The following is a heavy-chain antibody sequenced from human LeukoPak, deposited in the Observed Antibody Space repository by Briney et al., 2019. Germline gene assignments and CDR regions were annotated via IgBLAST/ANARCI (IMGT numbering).Heavy chain of an antibody. CDR1: GGSISSYY. Sequence: SETLSLTCTVSGGSISSYYWSWIRQPPGKGLEWIGYIYYSGSTNYNPSLKSRVTMSVDTSKNQFSLKLSSVTAADTAVYYCARVGGSSSDYFDYWGQGTLVTVSS. V-gene: IGHV4-59*01. D-gene: IGHD6-6*01. J-gene: IGHJ4*02. CDR2: IYYSGST. CDR3: ARVGGSSSDYFDY.